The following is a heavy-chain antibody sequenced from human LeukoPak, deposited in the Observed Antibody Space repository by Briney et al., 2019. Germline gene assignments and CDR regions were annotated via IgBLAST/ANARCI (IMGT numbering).Heavy chain of an antibody. D-gene: IGHD3-22*01. CDR1: GFTFSSYA. CDR2: ISGSAGST. Sequence: GGSLRLSCAASGFTFSSYAMSWVRQAPGKGLEWVSGISGSAGSTYYADSVKGRFTISRDNSKNTLYLQMNSLRAEDTAVYYCAKDPNYYDSSGYYYSSPEGFDYWGQGTLVTVSS. CDR3: AKDPNYYDSSGYYYSSPEGFDY. V-gene: IGHV3-23*01. J-gene: IGHJ4*02.